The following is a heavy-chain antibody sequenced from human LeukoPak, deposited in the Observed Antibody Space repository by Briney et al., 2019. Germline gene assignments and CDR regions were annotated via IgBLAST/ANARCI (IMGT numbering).Heavy chain of an antibody. V-gene: IGHV3-7*01. CDR2: IKQDGSEK. J-gene: IGHJ6*04. Sequence: GGSLRLSCAGSGFTFSNYWMSWDRQAPGKGLEWVANIKQDGSEKYFVDSVKCRFTISRDNAKNSLYLQMNNLRAEDTAVYYCARDRYSCGDCGKWTTVTVSS. D-gene: IGHD2-15*01. CDR1: GFTFSNYW. CDR3: ARDRYSCGD.